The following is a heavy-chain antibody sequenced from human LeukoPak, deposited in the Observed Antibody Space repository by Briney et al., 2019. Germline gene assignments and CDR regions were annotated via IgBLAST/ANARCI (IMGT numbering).Heavy chain of an antibody. CDR3: ARDNPIAVAGLGFDP. D-gene: IGHD6-19*01. V-gene: IGHV3-66*01. CDR2: IYSGGST. J-gene: IGHJ5*02. CDR1: GFTVSSNY. Sequence: GGSLRLSCAASGFTVSSNYMSWVRQAPGKGLEWVSVIYSGGSTYYADSVKGRFTISRDNSKNTLYLQMNSLRAEDTAVHYCARDNPIAVAGLGFDPWGQGTLVTVSS.